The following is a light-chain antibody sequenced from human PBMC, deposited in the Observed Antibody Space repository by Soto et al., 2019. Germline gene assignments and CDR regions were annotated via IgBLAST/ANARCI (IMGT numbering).Light chain of an antibody. J-gene: IGLJ2*01. CDR1: SSDVGGYNY. Sequence: QSVLTQPASVSGSPGQSITISCTGTSSDVGGYNYVSWYQQQPGKAPKLMIYEVSNRPSGVSNRFSGSKSGNTASLTSSGLQAEDEADYYCSSYTSSSTVVFGGGTKLTVL. CDR2: EVS. V-gene: IGLV2-14*01. CDR3: SSYTSSSTVV.